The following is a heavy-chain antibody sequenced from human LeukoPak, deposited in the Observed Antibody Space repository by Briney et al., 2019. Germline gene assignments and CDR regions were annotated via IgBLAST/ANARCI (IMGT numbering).Heavy chain of an antibody. CDR3: ARDARNSGYDSVEDAFDI. J-gene: IGHJ3*02. D-gene: IGHD5-12*01. CDR1: GYTFNSHY. Sequence: GASVKVSCKASGYTFNSHYMHWVRQAPGQGLEWMGLISAYNCNTNYAQKLQGRVTMTTDTSTSTADMELRSLRSDDTAVYYCARDARNSGYDSVEDAFDIWGQGTMVTVSS. CDR2: ISAYNCNT. V-gene: IGHV1-18*04.